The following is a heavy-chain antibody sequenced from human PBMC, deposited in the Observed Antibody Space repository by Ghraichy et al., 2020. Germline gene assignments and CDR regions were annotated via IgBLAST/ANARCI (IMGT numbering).Heavy chain of an antibody. CDR1: GFTFSSYS. D-gene: IGHD3-16*01. V-gene: IGHV3-48*02. CDR2: ISSSSGII. J-gene: IGHJ4*02. Sequence: GESLNISCAASGFTFSSYSMSWVRQAPGKGLEWVSYISSSSGIIFYADSVKGRFTISRDNAKDSVYLQMNSLRDEDTAVYYCARDLFGPDFWGQGTPVTVAS. CDR3: ARDLFGPDF.